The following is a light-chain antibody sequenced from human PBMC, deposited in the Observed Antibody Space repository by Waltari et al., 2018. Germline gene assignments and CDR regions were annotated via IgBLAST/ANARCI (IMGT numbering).Light chain of an antibody. J-gene: IGKJ4*01. V-gene: IGKV3-11*01. CDR1: QIVTSF. CDR2: DAA. CDR3: QQRSNWPLT. Sequence: CVASQIVTSFLVWYQQKPCQAPRLLITDAAKRATGIPARFSGSGSGTDFTLTISSLAPEDLAVYYCQQRSNWPLTFGGGTKV.